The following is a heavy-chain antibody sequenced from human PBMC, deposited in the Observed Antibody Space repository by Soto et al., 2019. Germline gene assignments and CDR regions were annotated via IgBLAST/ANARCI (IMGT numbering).Heavy chain of an antibody. D-gene: IGHD6-13*01. CDR3: ARSSHKESWFDP. CDR1: NGSISNFY. CDR2: IYASGSP. Sequence: QVQLQESGPGLVKPSETLSLSCTVSNGSISNFYWNWIRHPAGRGPEWIGRIYASGSPSYNSSLRSRVTMSVDTSKNQFSLKLKSVTAADTAVYYCARSSHKESWFDPLGQGTLVTVSS. J-gene: IGHJ5*02. V-gene: IGHV4-4*07.